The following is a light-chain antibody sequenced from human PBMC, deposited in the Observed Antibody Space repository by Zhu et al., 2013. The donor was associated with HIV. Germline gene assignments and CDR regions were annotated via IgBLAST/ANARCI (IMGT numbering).Light chain of an antibody. J-gene: IGKJ4*01. Sequence: EIVLTQSPGTLSLSPGERATLSCRASQTVDNDFLAWYQHKHGQAPRLLIYGASSRATGIPDRFSGSGSGTDFTLTISSLEPEDFAVYYCQQRSNWPLTFGGGTTLEIK. CDR1: QTVDNDF. CDR2: GAS. V-gene: IGKV3D-20*02. CDR3: QQRSNWPLT.